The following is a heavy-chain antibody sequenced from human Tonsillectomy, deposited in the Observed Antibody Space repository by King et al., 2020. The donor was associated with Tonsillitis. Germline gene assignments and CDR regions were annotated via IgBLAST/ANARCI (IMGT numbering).Heavy chain of an antibody. CDR3: VRGFDY. CDR1: GFTFNSYW. V-gene: IGHV3-74*01. Sequence: VQLVESGGGLVQPGGSLRLSCAASGFTFNSYWMHWVRQAPGKGLVWVSRVNSDGSSTNYADSVKGRFTISRDNAKNTLFLQMNSLRAEDTAVYYCVRGFDYWGQGTLVTVSS. CDR2: VNSDGSST. J-gene: IGHJ4*02.